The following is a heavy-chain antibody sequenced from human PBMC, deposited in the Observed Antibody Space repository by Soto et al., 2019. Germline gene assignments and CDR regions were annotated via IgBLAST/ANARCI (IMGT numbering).Heavy chain of an antibody. J-gene: IGHJ5*02. D-gene: IGHD3-10*01. V-gene: IGHV3-64D*08. Sequence: PGGSLRLSCSASGFTFSSYAMHWVRQAPGKGLEYVSAISSNGGSTYYADSVKGRFTISRDNSKNTLYLQMSSLRAEDTAVYYCVKAVRGVIISNWFDPWGQGTLVTVSS. CDR2: ISSNGGST. CDR3: VKAVRGVIISNWFDP. CDR1: GFTFSSYA.